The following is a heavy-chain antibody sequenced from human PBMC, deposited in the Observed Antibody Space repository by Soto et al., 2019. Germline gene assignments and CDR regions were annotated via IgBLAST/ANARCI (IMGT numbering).Heavy chain of an antibody. CDR3: ARSEATQFFPPDH. CDR1: GFTFSSYS. Sequence: GGSLRLSCAASGFTFSSYSMNWVRQAPGKGLEWVSYISSSSSTIYYADTVKGRFTISRDDAKNSLYLQMNSLRDEDMAVYYCARSEATQFFPPDHWGQGTLVTVSS. D-gene: IGHD3-3*01. J-gene: IGHJ4*02. V-gene: IGHV3-48*02. CDR2: ISSSSSTI.